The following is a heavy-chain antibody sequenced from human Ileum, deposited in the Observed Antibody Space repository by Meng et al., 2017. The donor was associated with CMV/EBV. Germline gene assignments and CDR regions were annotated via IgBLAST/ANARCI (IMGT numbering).Heavy chain of an antibody. CDR1: RGSFSGFF. CDR2: SSHSGNT. J-gene: IGHJ4*02. D-gene: IGHD1-26*01. CDR3: ARGRDFWWEMDY. V-gene: IGHV4-34*01. Sequence: QAPLHQGGAGLFKPSESLSLTCACYRGSFSGFFWGWIRQPPGKGLEWIGESSHSGNTKYNPSLKSRVTISVDASKNQFSLNMRSVTAADTAVYYCARGRDFWWEMDYTGQGTLVTVSS.